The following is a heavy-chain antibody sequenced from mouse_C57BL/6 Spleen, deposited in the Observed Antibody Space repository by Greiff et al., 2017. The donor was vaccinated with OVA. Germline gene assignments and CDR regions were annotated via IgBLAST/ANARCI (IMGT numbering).Heavy chain of an antibody. Sequence: VQLQQSGAELARPGASVKMSCKASGYTFTSYTMHWVKQRPGQGLEWIGYINPSSGYTKYNQKFKDKATLTADKSSSTAYMQLSSLTSEDSAVYYWARTYYGSSYYFDYWGQGTTLTVSS. CDR2: INPSSGYT. V-gene: IGHV1-4*01. CDR1: GYTFTSYT. J-gene: IGHJ2*01. D-gene: IGHD1-1*01. CDR3: ARTYYGSSYYFDY.